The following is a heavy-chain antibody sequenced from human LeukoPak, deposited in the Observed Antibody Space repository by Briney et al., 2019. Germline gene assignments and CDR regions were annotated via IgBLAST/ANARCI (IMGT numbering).Heavy chain of an antibody. V-gene: IGHV3-15*01. D-gene: IGHD1-26*01. J-gene: IGHJ4*02. CDR1: GFTFSDVW. Sequence: GGSLRLSCAASGFTFSDVWMRWVRQAPGMGLEWIGRIRSKTHGATTDYAAPVKGRFSISRDDSKNTLYLQMNSLETEDTAVYYCATEGSSPKYFDFWGQGTLVTVSS. CDR3: ATEGSSPKYFDF. CDR2: IRSKTHGATT.